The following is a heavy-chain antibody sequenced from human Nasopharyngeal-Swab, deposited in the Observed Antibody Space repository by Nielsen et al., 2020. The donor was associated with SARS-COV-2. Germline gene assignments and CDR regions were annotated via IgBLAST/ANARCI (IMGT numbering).Heavy chain of an antibody. CDR1: GFTFSNYA. CDR2: ISYDGRRK. D-gene: IGHD2-15*01. CDR3: ARDGPGYCSGSYCFGTFDI. Sequence: GESLKISCAASGFTFSNYAMHWVRQAPGTGLEWVAFISYDGRRKYYADSVKGRFTVSRDNSKNALYLEMNRLRVEDTAVFHCARDGPGYCSGSYCFGTFDIWGQGTMVAVSS. V-gene: IGHV3-30*04. J-gene: IGHJ3*02.